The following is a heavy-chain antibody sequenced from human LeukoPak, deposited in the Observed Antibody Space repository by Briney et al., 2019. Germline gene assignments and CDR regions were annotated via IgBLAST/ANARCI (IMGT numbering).Heavy chain of an antibody. CDR1: GYTFTSYG. D-gene: IGHD3-9*01. J-gene: IGHJ4*02. V-gene: IGHV1-18*01. Sequence: GASVKVSCKASGYTFTSYGISWVRQAPGQGLEWMGWISAYNGNTNYAQKLQGRVTMTTDTSTSTAYMELRSLRSDDTAVYYCARARGVKLRYFDWHTDWGQGTLVTVSS. CDR2: ISAYNGNT. CDR3: ARARGVKLRYFDWHTD.